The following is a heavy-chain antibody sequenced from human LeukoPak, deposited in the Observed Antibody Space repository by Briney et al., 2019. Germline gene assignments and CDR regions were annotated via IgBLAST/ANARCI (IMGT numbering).Heavy chain of an antibody. D-gene: IGHD4-17*01. V-gene: IGHV3-53*01. J-gene: IGHJ4*02. CDR2: IYSGGST. Sequence: GGSLRLSCAASGFTVSSNYMNWVRQAPGKGLEWVSIIYSGGSTYYADYLKGRFTISRDNSKNKLYLQMNSLRAEDTAVYYCAREAVTRNYFDYWGQGTLVTVSS. CDR3: AREAVTRNYFDY. CDR1: GFTVSSNY.